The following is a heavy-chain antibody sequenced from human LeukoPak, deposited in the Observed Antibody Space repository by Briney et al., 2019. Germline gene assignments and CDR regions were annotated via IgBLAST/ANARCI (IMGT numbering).Heavy chain of an antibody. Sequence: SETLSLTCTVSGGSISSGDYYWSWIRQPPGKGLEWIGFIYYSGSIYYNPSLKSRVTISVDTSQNHFSLKLSSVTAADTAVYYCARGGGSLYTIDYYYYYMDVWGKGTTVTVSS. CDR3: ARGGGSLYTIDYYYYYMDV. V-gene: IGHV4-30-4*01. CDR1: GGSISSGDYY. J-gene: IGHJ6*03. CDR2: IYYSGSI. D-gene: IGHD3-3*01.